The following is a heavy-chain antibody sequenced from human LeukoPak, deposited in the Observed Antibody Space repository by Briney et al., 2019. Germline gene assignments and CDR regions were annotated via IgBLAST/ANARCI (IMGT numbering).Heavy chain of an antibody. V-gene: IGHV4-39*01. J-gene: IGHJ3*02. CDR1: GGSISSSSYY. CDR2: IYYSGST. CDR3: ARLAIVDSHAFDI. Sequence: PSETLSLTCTVSGGSISSSSYYWGWIRQPPGKGLEWIGSIYYSGSTYYNPSLKSRVTISVDTSMNQFSLKLSSVTAADTAVYYCARLAIVDSHAFDIWGQGTMVTVSS. D-gene: IGHD3-22*01.